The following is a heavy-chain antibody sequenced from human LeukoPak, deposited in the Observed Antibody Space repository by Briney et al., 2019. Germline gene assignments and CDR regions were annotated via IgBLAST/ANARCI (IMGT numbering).Heavy chain of an antibody. J-gene: IGHJ5*02. CDR3: ARDFHSSGVVPQHNWFDP. CDR1: GFTFSSYA. D-gene: IGHD6-19*01. V-gene: IGHV3-30*04. CDR2: ISYDGSNK. Sequence: GGSLRLSCAASGFTFSSYAMHWVRQAPGKGLEWVAVISYDGSNKYYADSVKGRFTISRDNSTNTLYLQMNSLRAEDTAVYYCARDFHSSGVVPQHNWFDPWGQGTLVTVSS.